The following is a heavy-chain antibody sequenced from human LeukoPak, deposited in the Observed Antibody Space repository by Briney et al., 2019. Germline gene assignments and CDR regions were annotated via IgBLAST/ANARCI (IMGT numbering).Heavy chain of an antibody. CDR3: ARGIVVVTTYYFDY. D-gene: IGHD3-22*01. Sequence: SETLSLTCTVSGGSISSGDYYWSWICQPPGKGLEWIGYIYYSGSTYYNPSHKSRVTISVDTSKNQFSLKLSSVTAADTAVYYCARGIVVVTTYYFDYWGQGTLVTVSS. J-gene: IGHJ4*02. CDR2: IYYSGST. V-gene: IGHV4-30-4*01. CDR1: GGSISSGDYY.